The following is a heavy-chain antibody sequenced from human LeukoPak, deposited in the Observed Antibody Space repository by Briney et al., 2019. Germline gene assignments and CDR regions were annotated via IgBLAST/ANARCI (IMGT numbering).Heavy chain of an antibody. CDR1: GYSFTTYW. CDR3: ARLIASGWYRGLDY. J-gene: IGHJ4*02. Sequence: GESLKISCKGSGYSFTTYWIGWVRQMPGEGLEYMGIIYPGDSDTRYSPSFQGQVTISADKSINTAYLQWSSLKASDTATYYCARLIASGWYRGLDYWGQGTLVTVSS. V-gene: IGHV5-51*01. CDR2: IYPGDSDT. D-gene: IGHD6-19*01.